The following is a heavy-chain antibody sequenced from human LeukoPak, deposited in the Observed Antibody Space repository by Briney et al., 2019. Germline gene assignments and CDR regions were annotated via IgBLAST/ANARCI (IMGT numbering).Heavy chain of an antibody. D-gene: IGHD2-2*01. V-gene: IGHV3-23*01. CDR3: AKDVVGVVVPAAMEY. CDR2: ISGSGGST. Sequence: GGSLRLSCAASGFTFSSYAMSWVRQAPGKGLEWVSAISGSGGSTYYADSVKGRFTISRDNSKNTLYLQMNGLRAEDTAVYYCAKDVVGVVVPAAMEYWGQGTLVTVSS. CDR1: GFTFSSYA. J-gene: IGHJ4*02.